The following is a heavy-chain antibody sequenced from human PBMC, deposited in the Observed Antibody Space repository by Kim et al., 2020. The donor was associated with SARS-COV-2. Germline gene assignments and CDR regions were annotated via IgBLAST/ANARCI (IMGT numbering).Heavy chain of an antibody. V-gene: IGHV4-59*01. Sequence: TNYNPSHKSRVTISVDTSKNQFSLKLSSVTAADTAVYYCARSTTVVTYDYWGQGTLVTVSS. D-gene: IGHD4-17*01. CDR2: T. CDR3: ARSTTVVTYDY. J-gene: IGHJ4*02.